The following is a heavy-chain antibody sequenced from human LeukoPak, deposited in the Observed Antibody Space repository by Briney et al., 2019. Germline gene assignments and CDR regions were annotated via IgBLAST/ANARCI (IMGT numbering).Heavy chain of an antibody. CDR2: IHRSGST. CDR1: GYSFSSCYY. V-gene: IGHV4-38-2*02. D-gene: IGHD3-10*01. J-gene: IGHJ5*02. Sequence: PSETLSLTCTVSGYSFSSCYYCGLLRHPPRKVLEWIGIIHRSGSTYYNPSLKSRVTISVDTSKNQFSLKLSSVTAADTAVYYCARDLHGGQYFSNWFDPWGQGTLVTVSS. CDR3: ARDLHGGQYFSNWFDP.